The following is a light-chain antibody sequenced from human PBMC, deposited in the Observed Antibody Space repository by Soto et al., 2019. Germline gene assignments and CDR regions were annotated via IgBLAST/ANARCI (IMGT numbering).Light chain of an antibody. J-gene: IGLJ2*01. CDR1: SSDVGHYDY. V-gene: IGLV2-8*01. CDR2: EVS. CDR3: SSYGGSNNLV. Sequence: QSSLTQPPSAAGSPGQSVTISCTGTSSDVGHYDYVSWYQQHPGKAPKLMIYEVSKRPSGVPDRFSGSKFGYTASLTVSGLQAEDEADYYCSSYGGSNNLVFGGGTKLTFL.